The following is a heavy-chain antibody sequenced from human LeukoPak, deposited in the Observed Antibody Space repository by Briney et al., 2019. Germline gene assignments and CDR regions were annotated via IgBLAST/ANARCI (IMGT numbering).Heavy chain of an antibody. V-gene: IGHV3-7*01. J-gene: IGHJ4*02. Sequence: GGSLRLSCEVSGFTLRDFWMSWVRQAPGKGLEWVANIKQDGSKKDYVDSVRGRFTIARDDAKKSVFLEMNSPRVEDTAVYFCARVEFGEYSNYFDNWGQGTLVTVSA. CDR3: ARVEFGEYSNYFDN. D-gene: IGHD2/OR15-2a*01. CDR2: IKQDGSKK. CDR1: GFTLRDFW.